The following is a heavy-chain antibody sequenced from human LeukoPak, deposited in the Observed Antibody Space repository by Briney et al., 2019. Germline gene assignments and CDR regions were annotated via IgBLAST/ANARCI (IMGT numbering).Heavy chain of an antibody. J-gene: IGHJ6*02. CDR2: IYYSWRT. Sequence: SETLSLTCSVSGDSINNYFWTWIRQPPGKGLEWIGSIYYSWRTNYSPSLKSRVTMSVDTSKNQFSLKLSSVTAADTAVYYCARDGPFWSGYYNYYYGMDVWGQGTTVTVSS. CDR1: GDSINNYF. CDR3: ARDGPFWSGYYNYYYGMDV. D-gene: IGHD3-3*01. V-gene: IGHV4-59*12.